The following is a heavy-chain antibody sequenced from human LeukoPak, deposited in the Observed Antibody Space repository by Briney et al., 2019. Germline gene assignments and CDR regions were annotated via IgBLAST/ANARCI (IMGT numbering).Heavy chain of an antibody. CDR3: ARDRPNYYGSDGHYYRRDGDY. CDR1: GFTFSIYA. D-gene: IGHD3-22*01. J-gene: IGHJ4*02. V-gene: IGHV3-23*01. Sequence: GGSLRLSCAASGFTFSIYAMSWVRQAPGKGLQWVSTITSRGESTWYVDSVKGRFTITRDNSENTLYLQMHSLRAEDTAVYYCARDRPNYYGSDGHYYRRDGDYWGRGTLVSVSS. CDR2: ITSRGEST.